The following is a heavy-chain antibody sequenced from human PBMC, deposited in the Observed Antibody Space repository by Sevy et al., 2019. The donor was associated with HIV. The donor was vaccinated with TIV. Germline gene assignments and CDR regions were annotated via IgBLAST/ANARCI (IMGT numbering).Heavy chain of an antibody. J-gene: IGHJ4*02. V-gene: IGHV1-24*01. CDR3: ATTKDYYDSSGYPFDY. CDR2: FDPEDGRT. CDR1: GYTLSQLS. Sequence: ASVKVSCKVSGYTLSQLSMHWVRQAPGKGLEWVGTFDPEDGRTIYAQKFQGRVTMTEDTSTDTAYMELNNLNSEDMAVYYCATTKDYYDSSGYPFDYWGQGTQVTVSS. D-gene: IGHD3-22*01.